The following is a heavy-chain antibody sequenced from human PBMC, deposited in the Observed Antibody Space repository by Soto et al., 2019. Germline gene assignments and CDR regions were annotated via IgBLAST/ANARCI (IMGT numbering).Heavy chain of an antibody. CDR3: ARDKITGLFDY. Sequence: SDTLSLTCAVSGVSVSSNNWWSWVRQSPGKGLEWIGEINHTGSTNYNPSLKSRLTISVDTSKNQFSLKLTSVTAADTAVYYSARDKITGLFDYWGQGTLVTVSS. CDR2: INHTGST. D-gene: IGHD2-8*02. V-gene: IGHV4-4*02. J-gene: IGHJ4*02. CDR1: GVSVSSNNW.